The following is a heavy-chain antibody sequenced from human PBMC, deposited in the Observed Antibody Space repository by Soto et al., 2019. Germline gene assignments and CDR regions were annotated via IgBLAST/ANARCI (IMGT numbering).Heavy chain of an antibody. CDR2: IWYDGSNK. Sequence: PGGSLRLSCAASGFTFSSYGMHWVRQAPGKGLEWVAVIWYDGSNKYYADSVKGRFTISRDNSKNTLYLQMNSLRPEDTAVYYCARGTFYSGYDSDWGQGTLVTVSS. CDR3: ARGTFYSGYDSD. D-gene: IGHD5-12*01. CDR1: GFTFSSYG. J-gene: IGHJ4*02. V-gene: IGHV3-33*01.